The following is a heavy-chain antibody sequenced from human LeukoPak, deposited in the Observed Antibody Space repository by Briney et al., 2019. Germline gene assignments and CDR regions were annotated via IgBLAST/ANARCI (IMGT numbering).Heavy chain of an antibody. CDR2: IRTKAYGGTT. CDR1: GFTFGDSA. J-gene: IGHJ4*02. Sequence: PGGSLRLSCTASGFTFGDSAMSWVRQAPGKGLEWVGFIRTKAYGGTTEYAASVKGRFTISRDDSKNIAYLQMNSLKTEDTAVYFCSRASSDWTHIDYWGQGTLVTVSS. D-gene: IGHD6-19*01. CDR3: SRASSDWTHIDY. V-gene: IGHV3-49*04.